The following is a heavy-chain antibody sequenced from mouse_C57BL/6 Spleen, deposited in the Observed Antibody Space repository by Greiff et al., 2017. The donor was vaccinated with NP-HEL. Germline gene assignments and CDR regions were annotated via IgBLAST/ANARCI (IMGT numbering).Heavy chain of an antibody. CDR1: GYTFTSYW. CDR3: AGGYDDDGRND. V-gene: IGHV1-53*01. D-gene: IGHD2-4*01. J-gene: IGHJ2*01. CDR2: INPSNGGP. Sequence: QVKLQQPGAELVKPGASVKLSCTASGYTFTSYWMHWVKQRPGQGLEWIGNINPSNGGPNYNEKFKSKATLTVDKTSSTAYMQLCSLTSADSAVDYCAGGYDDDGRNDWGQGTTLTVSS.